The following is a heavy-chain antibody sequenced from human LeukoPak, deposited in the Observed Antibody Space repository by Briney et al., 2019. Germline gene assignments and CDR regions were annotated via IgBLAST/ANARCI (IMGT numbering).Heavy chain of an antibody. CDR1: GGSISSSSFY. Sequence: SETLSLTCTVSGGSISSSSFYWGWIRQPPGKGLEWIGSIYYSGNTYYNASLKSQVSISIDTSKNQFSLRLTSVTAADTAVYYCARQTGSGLFILPGGQGTLVTVSS. J-gene: IGHJ4*02. V-gene: IGHV4-39*01. CDR3: ARQTGSGLFILP. CDR2: IYYSGNT. D-gene: IGHD3/OR15-3a*01.